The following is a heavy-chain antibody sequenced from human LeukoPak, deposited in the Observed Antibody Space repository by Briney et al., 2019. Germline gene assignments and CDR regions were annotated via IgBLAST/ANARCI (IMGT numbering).Heavy chain of an antibody. Sequence: PSETLSLTCTVSGGSISSYYWSWIRQPPGKGLEWIGYIYDSGNTNYNPSLKSRATISRDTSKNQFSLRLTSVTAADTAVYYCARDRGMSSSYFDCWGQRTLVTVSS. CDR2: IYDSGNT. CDR3: ARDRGMSSSYFDC. V-gene: IGHV4-59*01. CDR1: GGSISSYY. J-gene: IGHJ4*02. D-gene: IGHD6-6*01.